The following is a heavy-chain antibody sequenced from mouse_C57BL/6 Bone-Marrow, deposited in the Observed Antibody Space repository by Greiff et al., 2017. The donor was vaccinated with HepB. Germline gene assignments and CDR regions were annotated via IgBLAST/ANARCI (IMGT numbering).Heavy chain of an antibody. CDR3: ARHENGGFAY. Sequence: DVQLVESGGGLVQPGGSLKLSCAASGFTFSDYYMYWVRQTPEKRLEWVAYISNGGGSTYYPDTVKGRFTISRDNAKNTLYLQMSRLKSEDTAMYYCARHENGGFAYWGQGTLVTVSA. V-gene: IGHV5-12*01. CDR2: ISNGGGST. J-gene: IGHJ3*01. CDR1: GFTFSDYY.